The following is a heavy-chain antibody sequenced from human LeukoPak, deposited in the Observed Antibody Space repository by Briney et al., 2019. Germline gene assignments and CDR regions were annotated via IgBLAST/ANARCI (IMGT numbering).Heavy chain of an antibody. CDR3: ARAGGWNIAAADLDY. J-gene: IGHJ4*02. CDR2: FGYSGST. V-gene: IGHV4-59*01. CDR1: GGSIGRNY. Sequence: SETLSLTCSVSGGSIGRNYWSWIQQPPGKGLEWIGSFGYSGSTNYNPSLKSRVAISVDTSKNQFSLNVSSVTAADTAVYYCARAGGWNIAAADLDYWGQGTLVTVSS. D-gene: IGHD6-13*01.